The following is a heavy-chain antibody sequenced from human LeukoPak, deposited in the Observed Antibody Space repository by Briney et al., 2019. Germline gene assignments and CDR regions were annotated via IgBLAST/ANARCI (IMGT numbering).Heavy chain of an antibody. CDR1: GGTFSSYA. CDR3: ARGGHYDSGWHPGFDP. CDR2: INTNTGNP. J-gene: IGHJ5*02. Sequence: GASVKVSCKASGGTFSSYAISWVRQAPGQGLEWMGWINTNTGNPTYAQGFTGRFVFSLDTSVSTAYLQISSLKAEDTAVYYCARGGHYDSGWHPGFDPWGQGTLVTVSS. D-gene: IGHD6-19*01. V-gene: IGHV7-4-1*02.